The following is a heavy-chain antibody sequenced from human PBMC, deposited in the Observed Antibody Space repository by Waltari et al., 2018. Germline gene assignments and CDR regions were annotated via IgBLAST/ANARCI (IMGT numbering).Heavy chain of an antibody. J-gene: IGHJ4*02. V-gene: IGHV4-39*07. CDR3: ARAGDYGSGSYYLTYYFDY. CDR1: GGSISSSSYY. CDR2: IYYSGST. D-gene: IGHD3-10*01. Sequence: QLQLQESGPGLVKPSETLSLTCTVSGGSISSSSYYWGWIRQPPGKGLEWIGSIYYSGSTYYNPSLKSRVTISVDTSKNQFSLKLSSVTAADTAVYYCARAGDYGSGSYYLTYYFDYWGQGTLVTVSS.